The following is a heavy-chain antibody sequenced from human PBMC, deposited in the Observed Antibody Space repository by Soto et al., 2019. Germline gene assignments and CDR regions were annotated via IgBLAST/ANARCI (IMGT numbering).Heavy chain of an antibody. J-gene: IGHJ4*02. D-gene: IGHD4-4*01. CDR2: IKQDGSEK. CDR3: AREDYGNPSPEYYFDY. CDR1: GFTFSSYW. Sequence: EVQLVEPGGGLVQPGGSLRLSCAASGFTFSSYWMSWVRQAPGKGLEWVANIKQDGSEKYYVDSVKGRFTISRDNAKNSLYLQMNSLRAEDTAVYYCAREDYGNPSPEYYFDYWGQGTLVTVSS. V-gene: IGHV3-7*01.